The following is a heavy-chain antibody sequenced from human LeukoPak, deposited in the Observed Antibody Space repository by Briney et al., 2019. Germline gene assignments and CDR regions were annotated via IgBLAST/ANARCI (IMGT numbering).Heavy chain of an antibody. Sequence: GGSLRLSCAASGFTFSDYYMSWIRQAPGKGLEWVSYISGSGSPIYNPDSVKGRFTISRDNAKNSLYMQMNSLRAEDTAVYYCARWSAALDYWGQGALVTVSS. D-gene: IGHD2-2*01. J-gene: IGHJ4*02. CDR2: ISGSGSPI. V-gene: IGHV3-11*04. CDR3: ARWSAALDY. CDR1: GFTFSDYY.